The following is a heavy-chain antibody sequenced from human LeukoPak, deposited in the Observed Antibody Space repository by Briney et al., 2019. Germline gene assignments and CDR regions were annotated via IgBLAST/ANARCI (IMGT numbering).Heavy chain of an antibody. D-gene: IGHD3-10*01. J-gene: IGHJ6*02. Sequence: GASVKVSCKASGDTLSNYAISWVRQAPGQGREWMGRIVPVLDRTHYAQMFQDRVTITADKSTSTAYMELRGLRSEDTAVYYCAGSYRDYYYYYYGMDVWGQGTTVTVSS. CDR3: AGSYRDYYYYYYGMDV. CDR1: GDTLSNYA. CDR2: IVPVLDRT. V-gene: IGHV1-69*04.